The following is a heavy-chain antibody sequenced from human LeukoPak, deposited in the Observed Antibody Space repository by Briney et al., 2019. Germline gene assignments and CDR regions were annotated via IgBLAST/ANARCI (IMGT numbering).Heavy chain of an antibody. CDR3: AREGTMVRGLAFDI. Sequence: SETLSLTCTASGGSISSYYWSWIRQPPAKGLKWIGYIYYSGSTNYNPSLKSRVTISVDTSKNQFSLRLNSVTAADTAVYYCAREGTMVRGLAFDIWGQGTMVTVSS. CDR1: GGSISSYY. J-gene: IGHJ3*02. CDR2: IYYSGST. V-gene: IGHV4-59*01. D-gene: IGHD3-10*01.